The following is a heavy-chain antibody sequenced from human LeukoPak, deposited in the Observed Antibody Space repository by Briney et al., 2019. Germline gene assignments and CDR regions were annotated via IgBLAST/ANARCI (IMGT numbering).Heavy chain of an antibody. CDR3: TEVDGY. V-gene: IGHV3-74*01. J-gene: IGHJ4*02. CDR1: GFTFSNHW. D-gene: IGHD2-15*01. Sequence: PGGSLRLSCAASGFTFSNHWMHWVRQAPGKGLVWVSRLSDDGISTSYADSVKGRFTISRDNDRNMLFLQMNSLRVEDTAVYYCTEVDGYWGQGTLVTVSS. CDR2: LSDDGIST.